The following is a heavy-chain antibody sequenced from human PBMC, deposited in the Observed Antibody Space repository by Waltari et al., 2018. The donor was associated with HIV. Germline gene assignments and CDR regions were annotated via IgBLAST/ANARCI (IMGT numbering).Heavy chain of an antibody. V-gene: IGHV3-33*01. CDR2: IWVDGGKK. CDR3: ARASPEGGYLDY. J-gene: IGHJ4*02. CDR1: GFSFSASG. Sequence: QVPVVGSGGGVVQPGAYLRPSCEASGFSFSASGMHWVRQPPGKGLEWVEVIWVDGGKKVVADSVKGRFAISRDNSKNTVELHRNSVTAEDTAVYYCARASPEGGYLDYWGQGTLVTVSS. D-gene: IGHD2-15*01.